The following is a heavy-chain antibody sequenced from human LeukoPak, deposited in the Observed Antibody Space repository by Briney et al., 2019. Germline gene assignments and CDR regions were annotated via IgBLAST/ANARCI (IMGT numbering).Heavy chain of an antibody. D-gene: IGHD4-17*01. CDR2: IRYDGRKE. CDR3: ARDRPVTTLTSRYYFDS. Sequence: RGSLRLSCAASGFIFSSYGMHWVRQAPGKGLEWVTFIRYDGRKEFYADSVKGRFTISRDNPKNTVFLQMNSLTAEDTAIYYCARDRPVTTLTSRYYFDSWSQGTLVTVSS. J-gene: IGHJ4*02. V-gene: IGHV3-30*02. CDR1: GFIFSSYG.